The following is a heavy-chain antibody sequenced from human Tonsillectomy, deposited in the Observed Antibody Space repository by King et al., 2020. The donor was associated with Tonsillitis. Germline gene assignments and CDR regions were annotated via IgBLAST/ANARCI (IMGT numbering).Heavy chain of an antibody. V-gene: IGHV3-30-3*01. CDR3: ARGITPLYYFDY. CDR1: GFTFSGYA. CDR2: ISYDGSNK. Sequence: VQLVESGGGVVQPGRSLRLSCAASGFTFSGYAMHWVRQAPGKGLEWVAVISYDGSNKYYADSVKGRFTISRDNSKNTLYLQMNILRAEDTAVYYCARGITPLYYFDYWGQGTLVTVSS. J-gene: IGHJ4*02.